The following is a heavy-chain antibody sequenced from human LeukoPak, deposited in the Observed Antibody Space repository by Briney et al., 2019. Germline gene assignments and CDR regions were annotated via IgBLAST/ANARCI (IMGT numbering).Heavy chain of an antibody. J-gene: IGHJ4*02. Sequence: GGSLRLSCAASGFTFSTYTMNWVRQAPGKGLEWVSSISSGSRDIYYADSVKGRFTISRDNAKDSLYLQMNSLRAEDTAVYYCARVDHLQQRLASDYWGQGTLVTVSS. V-gene: IGHV3-21*01. CDR1: GFTFSTYT. CDR3: ARVDHLQQRLASDY. D-gene: IGHD6-25*01. CDR2: ISSGSRDI.